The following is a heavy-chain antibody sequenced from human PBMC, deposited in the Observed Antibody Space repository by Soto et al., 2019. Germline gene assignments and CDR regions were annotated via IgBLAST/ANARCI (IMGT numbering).Heavy chain of an antibody. V-gene: IGHV3-48*02. D-gene: IGHD7-27*01. CDR2: ISSSSSVI. Sequence: EVQLVESGVGLVHPGGSLRLSCATAGFILSDCAMNWVRQAPGKGLEWVSYISSSSSVIDYADSVKGRFTVSRDNARNSLYLQMNSLRDEDTAVYYCARDLSWGSNWYYYMDVWGKGTTVTVSS. J-gene: IGHJ6*03. CDR1: GFILSDCA. CDR3: ARDLSWGSNWYYYMDV.